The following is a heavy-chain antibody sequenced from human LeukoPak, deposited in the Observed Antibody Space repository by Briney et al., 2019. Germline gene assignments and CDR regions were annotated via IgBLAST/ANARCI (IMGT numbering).Heavy chain of an antibody. D-gene: IGHD3-3*01. CDR2: IVVGSGNT. V-gene: IGHV1-58*01. Sequence: ASVKVSCKASGFTFTSSAVQWVRQARGQRLEWIGWIVVGSGNTNYAQKFQERVTITRDMSTSTANMELSSLRSEDTAVYYCAAWGGSFWYYFDYWGQGTLVTVSS. CDR1: GFTFTSSA. CDR3: AAWGGSFWYYFDY. J-gene: IGHJ4*02.